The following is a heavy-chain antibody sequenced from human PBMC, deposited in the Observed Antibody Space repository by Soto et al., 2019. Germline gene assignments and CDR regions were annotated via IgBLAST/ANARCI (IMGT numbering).Heavy chain of an antibody. D-gene: IGHD2-21*02. CDR3: ARTRTAFYRYYFDS. V-gene: IGHV3-23*01. J-gene: IGHJ4*02. CDR2: ISGSGGAT. Sequence: GKGLEWVSGISGSGGATYYTDSVEGRFTISKDFSKNTVSLQMTGLRVDDTAVYYCARTRTAFYRYYFDSWGQGALVTVSS.